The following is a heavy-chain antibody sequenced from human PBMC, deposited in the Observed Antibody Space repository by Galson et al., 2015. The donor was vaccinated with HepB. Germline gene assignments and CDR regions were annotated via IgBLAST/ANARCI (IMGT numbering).Heavy chain of an antibody. J-gene: IGHJ4*02. V-gene: IGHV3-7*03. CDR1: GITFSNYW. CDR3: TSEPTGSEEGY. Sequence: SLRLSCAGSGITFSNYWMSWVRQAPGKGLEWVANINQDGSDRNYVDSVKGRFTIARDNARNSLYLQTSSLRAEDTAVYYCTSEPTGSEEGYWGQGTLVTVSS. D-gene: IGHD1-14*01. CDR2: INQDGSDR.